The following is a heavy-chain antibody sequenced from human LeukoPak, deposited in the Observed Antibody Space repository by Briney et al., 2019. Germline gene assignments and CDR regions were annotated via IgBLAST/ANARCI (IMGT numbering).Heavy chain of an antibody. J-gene: IGHJ5*02. V-gene: IGHV4-59*01. D-gene: IGHD3-10*01. CDR1: GGSISSYY. CDR3: ARGVKSWRKNWFDP. Sequence: SETLSLTCTVSGGSISSYYWSWIRQPPGKGLEWIGYIYYSGSTNYNPSLKSRVTISVDTSKNQFSLKLSSVTAADTAVYYCARGVKSWRKNWFDPWGQGTLVTVSS. CDR2: IYYSGST.